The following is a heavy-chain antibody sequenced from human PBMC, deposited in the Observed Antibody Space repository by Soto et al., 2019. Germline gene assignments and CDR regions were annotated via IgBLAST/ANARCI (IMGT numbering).Heavy chain of an antibody. CDR3: AKEETVLVNYYYYYGMDV. Sequence: EVQLLESGGGLVQPGGSLRLSCAASGFTFSSYAMSCVRQAPGMGLEWVSVISGSGYATYYADSVKGRFTVSRDNSNNTLYLQMNSLRAEDTAVYYCAKEETVLVNYYYYYGMDVWGQGTTVTVSS. D-gene: IGHD3-3*01. V-gene: IGHV3-23*01. J-gene: IGHJ6*02. CDR1: GFTFSSYA. CDR2: ISGSGYAT.